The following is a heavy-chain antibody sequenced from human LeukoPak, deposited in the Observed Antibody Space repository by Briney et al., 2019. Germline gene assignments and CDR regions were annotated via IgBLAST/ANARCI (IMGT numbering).Heavy chain of an antibody. D-gene: IGHD2-21*02. Sequence: SGGSLRLSCAASGFTFSSYYMNWVRQAPGKGLEWVSSISSSSSYMYYADSVKGRFTISRDNAKNSLYLQMNSLRAEDTAVYYCAKMVTATMRNWFDPWGHGTQVTVSS. CDR2: ISSSSSYM. J-gene: IGHJ5*02. CDR3: AKMVTATMRNWFDP. V-gene: IGHV3-21*01. CDR1: GFTFSSYY.